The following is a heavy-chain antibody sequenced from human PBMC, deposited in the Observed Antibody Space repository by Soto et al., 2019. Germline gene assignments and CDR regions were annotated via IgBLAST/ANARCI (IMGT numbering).Heavy chain of an antibody. Sequence: PGGSLRLSCAASGFTFSSYAMHWVRQAPGKGLEWVAVISYDGSNKYYADSVKGRFTISRDNSKNTLYLQMNSLRAEDTAVYYCARGRGLAVAEPFDYWGQGTLVTSPQ. D-gene: IGHD6-19*01. CDR2: ISYDGSNK. CDR3: ARGRGLAVAEPFDY. CDR1: GFTFSSYA. V-gene: IGHV3-30-3*01. J-gene: IGHJ4*02.